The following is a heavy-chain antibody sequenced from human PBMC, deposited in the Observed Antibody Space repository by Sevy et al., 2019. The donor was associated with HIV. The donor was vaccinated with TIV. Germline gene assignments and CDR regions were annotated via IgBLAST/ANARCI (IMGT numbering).Heavy chain of an antibody. J-gene: IGHJ4*02. CDR3: AKAPNGYYGSGREGYYFDY. CDR1: GFTFSSYA. Sequence: GGSLRLSCAAPGFTFSSYAMSWVRQAPGKGLEWGSAISGSGGSTYYEDSVKGRLTISRDNSKNTLYLQMNSLRAEDTAVYYCAKAPNGYYGSGREGYYFDYWGQGTLVTVSS. D-gene: IGHD3-10*01. CDR2: ISGSGGST. V-gene: IGHV3-23*01.